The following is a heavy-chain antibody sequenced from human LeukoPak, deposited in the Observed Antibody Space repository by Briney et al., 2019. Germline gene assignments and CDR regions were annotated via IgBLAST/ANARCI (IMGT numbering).Heavy chain of an antibody. J-gene: IGHJ4*02. V-gene: IGHV3-53*01. CDR2: ISDNGAGT. CDR1: GFTVSTNY. D-gene: IGHD1-1*01. CDR3: AKGDNNWSHFDY. Sequence: GGSLRLSCAASGFTVSTNYMSWVRQTPGQGLECVSVISDNGAGTNYADSVKGRFTISRDNSKNTMYLQMNSLRVEDTAVYFCAKGDNNWSHFDYWGQGTLVTVSS.